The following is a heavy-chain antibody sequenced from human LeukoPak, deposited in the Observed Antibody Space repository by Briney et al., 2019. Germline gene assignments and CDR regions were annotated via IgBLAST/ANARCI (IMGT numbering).Heavy chain of an antibody. CDR1: GYTSTSYY. CDR2: INPSGGST. V-gene: IGHV1-46*01. J-gene: IGHJ4*02. Sequence: ASVKVSCKASGYTSTSYYMHWVRQAPGQGLEWMGIINPSGGSTSYAQKFQGRVTMTRDTSTSTVYMELSSLRSEDTAVYYCAREPQTGYSSGWPFDYWGQGTLVTDSS. CDR3: AREPQTGYSSGWPFDY. D-gene: IGHD6-19*01.